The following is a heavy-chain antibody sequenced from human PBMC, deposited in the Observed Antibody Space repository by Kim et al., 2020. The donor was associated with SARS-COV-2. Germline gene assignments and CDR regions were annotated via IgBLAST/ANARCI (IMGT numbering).Heavy chain of an antibody. J-gene: IGHJ4*02. V-gene: IGHV1-3*01. CDR1: GYTFTTFA. CDR3: AREAVAGSFDY. CDR2: INGGNGNT. D-gene: IGHD6-19*01. Sequence: ASVKVSCKASGYTFTTFALYWVRRAPGQRLEWMGWINGGNGNTRYSQKFQARVSITRDTSATTAYLELSGLRSEDTAVYYCAREAVAGSFDYWGQGNLVTVSS.